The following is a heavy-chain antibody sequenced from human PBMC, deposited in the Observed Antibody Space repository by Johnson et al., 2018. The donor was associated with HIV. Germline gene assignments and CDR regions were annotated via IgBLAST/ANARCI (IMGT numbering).Heavy chain of an antibody. Sequence: EKLVESGGGVVRPGGSLRLPCAASGFTFDDYGMSWVRQAPGKGLEWVSGINWNGGSTGYADSVKRRFTISRDNAKNSLYLQMNSLRAEDTALYYCARGCTVLQHLEWSFAAFDIWGQGTMVTVSS. CDR1: GFTFDDYG. V-gene: IGHV3-20*04. CDR3: ARGCTVLQHLEWSFAAFDI. D-gene: IGHD3-3*01. J-gene: IGHJ3*02. CDR2: INWNGGST.